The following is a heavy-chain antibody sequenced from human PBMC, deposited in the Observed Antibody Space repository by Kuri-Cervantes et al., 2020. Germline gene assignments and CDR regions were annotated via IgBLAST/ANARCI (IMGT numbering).Heavy chain of an antibody. Sequence: LSCAVYGGSLSGFYWSWIRQPPGKGLEWIGEINHSGSTNYNPSLKSRVTMSVDTSKNQFSLKLNSVTAADTAVYYCARAFGGSSGWLDYWGQGTLVTVSS. J-gene: IGHJ4*02. CDR3: ARAFGGSSGWLDY. D-gene: IGHD6-19*01. CDR2: INHSGST. CDR1: GGSLSGFY. V-gene: IGHV4-34*01.